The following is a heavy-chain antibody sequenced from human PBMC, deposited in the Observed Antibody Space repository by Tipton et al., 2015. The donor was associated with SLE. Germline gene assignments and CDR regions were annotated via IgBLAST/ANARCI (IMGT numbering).Heavy chain of an antibody. CDR1: DGSISSSNYY. Sequence: TLSLTCTVSDGSISSSNYYWGWIRQPPGKGLEWIGNIYYSGSTYYNPSLKSRVTISVDTSKNHFSLSVRSVTAADTAVYYCAKDSSGYYHLDSWGQGTLVTVSS. D-gene: IGHD3-22*01. V-gene: IGHV4-39*07. CDR3: AKDSSGYYHLDS. CDR2: IYYSGST. J-gene: IGHJ4*02.